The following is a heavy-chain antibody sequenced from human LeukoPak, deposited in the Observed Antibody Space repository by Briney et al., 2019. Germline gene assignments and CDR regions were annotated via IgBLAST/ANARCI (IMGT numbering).Heavy chain of an antibody. D-gene: IGHD2-2*01. J-gene: IGHJ5*02. CDR1: GGSISSSSYY. V-gene: IGHV4-39*07. CDR2: IYYSGST. Sequence: SETLSLTCAVSGGSISSSSYYWGRIRQPPGKGLEWIGSIYYSGSTYYNPSLKSRVTISVDTSKNQISLKLRSVTAADTAVYYCARDENIVVLPAPGGLGWFDPWGQGTLVTVSS. CDR3: ARDENIVVLPAPGGLGWFDP.